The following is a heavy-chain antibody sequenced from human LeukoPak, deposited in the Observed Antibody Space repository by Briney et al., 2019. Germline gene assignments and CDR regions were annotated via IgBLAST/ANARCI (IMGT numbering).Heavy chain of an antibody. CDR3: ARADYGLEYFDY. Sequence: PSQTLSLTCTVSGGSISSGGYYWSWTRQHPGKGLEWIGYIYYSGSTYYNPSLKSRVTISVDTSKNQFSLKLSSVTAADTAVYYCARADYGLEYFDYWGQGTLVTVSS. CDR1: GGSISSGGYY. CDR2: IYYSGST. D-gene: IGHD4/OR15-4a*01. J-gene: IGHJ4*02. V-gene: IGHV4-31*03.